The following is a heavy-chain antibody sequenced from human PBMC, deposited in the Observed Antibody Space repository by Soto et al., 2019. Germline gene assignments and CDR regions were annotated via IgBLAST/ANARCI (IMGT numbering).Heavy chain of an antibody. J-gene: IGHJ5*02. CDR3: ATQEVGGTYVYTFDP. Sequence: SETLSLTCTVSGGSISSYYWSWIRQPPGKGLEWIGYIFYSGSTNYNPSLKSRVTISVDTSKNQFSLKLSSVTAADTAVYYCATQEVGGTYVYTFDPWGQGTLVTVS. CDR1: GGSISSYY. V-gene: IGHV4-59*08. D-gene: IGHD1-26*01. CDR2: IFYSGST.